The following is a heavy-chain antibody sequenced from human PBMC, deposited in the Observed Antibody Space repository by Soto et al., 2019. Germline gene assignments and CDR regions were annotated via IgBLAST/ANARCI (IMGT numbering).Heavy chain of an antibody. CDR1: GFTFSSYG. V-gene: IGHV3-30*18. CDR2: ISYDGSNK. J-gene: IGHJ4*02. Sequence: QVQLVESGGGVVQPGRSLRLSCAASGFTFSSYGMHWVRQAPGKGLEWVAVISYDGSNKYYADSVKGRFTISRDNSKNTLYLQMNSLRAEDTAVYYCAKDLGIGGGYSYGPTMDYWGQGTLVTVSS. CDR3: AKDLGIGGGYSYGPTMDY. D-gene: IGHD5-18*01.